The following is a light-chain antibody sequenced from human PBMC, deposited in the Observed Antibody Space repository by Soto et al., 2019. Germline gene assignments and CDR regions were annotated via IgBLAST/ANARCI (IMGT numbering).Light chain of an antibody. CDR1: TSDVGIYNL. Sequence: QSALTQPASVSGSPGQSITISCSGTTSDVGIYNLVSWYQQHPGNAPKLVIYEVDKRPSGVSNRFSGSRSGNTASLTISGLLSEDEADYYFSSYAASRWVFGGGTKLTVL. J-gene: IGLJ3*02. CDR3: SSYAASRWV. V-gene: IGLV2-23*02. CDR2: EVD.